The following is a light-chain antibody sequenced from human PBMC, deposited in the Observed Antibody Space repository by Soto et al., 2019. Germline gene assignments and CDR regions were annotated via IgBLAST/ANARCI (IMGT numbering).Light chain of an antibody. Sequence: DIVMTQSPDSLAVSLGERATINCKSSQSVLYSSNNKNYLAWYQQKPGHPPKLLIYWASTRESGVPDRFSGSGSGTDFTLTISSLQAEDVAVYYCQQYYSNTWTFGQGTKVEIK. CDR1: QSVLYSSNNKNY. J-gene: IGKJ1*01. CDR2: WAS. CDR3: QQYYSNTWT. V-gene: IGKV4-1*01.